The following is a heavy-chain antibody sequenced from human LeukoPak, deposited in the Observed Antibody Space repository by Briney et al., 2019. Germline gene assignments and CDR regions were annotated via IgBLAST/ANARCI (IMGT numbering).Heavy chain of an antibody. V-gene: IGHV3-30*18. CDR2: ISYDGSNK. CDR1: GFTFSSYG. CDR3: AKESAFGI. Sequence: GGSLRLSCAASGFTFSSYGMHWVRQAPGKGLEWVAVISYDGSNKYYADSVKGRFTISRDNSKDTLYLQMNSLRAEDTAVYYCAKESAFGIWGQGTMVTVSS. J-gene: IGHJ3*02.